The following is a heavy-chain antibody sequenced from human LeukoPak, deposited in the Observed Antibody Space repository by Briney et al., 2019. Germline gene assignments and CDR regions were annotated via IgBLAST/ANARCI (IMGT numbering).Heavy chain of an antibody. CDR1: GGSINSHY. CDR3: VRRDPGWNYFDY. CDR2: IYYTGRN. D-gene: IGHD6-19*01. Sequence: SETLSLTCAVSGGSINSHYSSWIRQPPGKGLEWIGDIYYTGRNNYNPSLKSRVTISLDTSKNHLSLNLTSVFASDTAIYYCVRRDPGWNYFDYWGQGILVTVSS. V-gene: IGHV4-59*08. J-gene: IGHJ4*02.